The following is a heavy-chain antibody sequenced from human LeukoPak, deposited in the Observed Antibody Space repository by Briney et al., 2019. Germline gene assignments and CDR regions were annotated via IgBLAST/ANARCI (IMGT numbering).Heavy chain of an antibody. V-gene: IGHV3-33*08. J-gene: IGHJ4*02. CDR2: ISYDGSNK. Sequence: PGGSLRLSCAASGFTFSDYYMSWIRQAPGKGLEWVAVISYDGSNKYYADSVKGRFTISRDNSKNTLYLQMNSLRAEDTAVYYCARRRYSGSSQHFDYWGQGTLVTVSS. CDR1: GFTFSDYY. CDR3: ARRRYSGSSQHFDY. D-gene: IGHD1-26*01.